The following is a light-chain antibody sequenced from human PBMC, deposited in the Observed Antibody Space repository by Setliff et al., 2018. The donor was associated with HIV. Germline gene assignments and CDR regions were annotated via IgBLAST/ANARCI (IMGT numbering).Light chain of an antibody. J-gene: IGLJ1*01. CDR2: DVT. Sequence: QSVLTQPRSVSGSPGQSVTFSCTGSSSDVGAYNYVSWYQQHPGKAPKLMIYDVTKRPSGVPDRFSGSKSGNTASLTISGLQAEDEADYYCCSYSGSYTYIFGSGTKFTVL. V-gene: IGLV2-11*01. CDR3: CSYSGSYTYI. CDR1: SSDVGAYNY.